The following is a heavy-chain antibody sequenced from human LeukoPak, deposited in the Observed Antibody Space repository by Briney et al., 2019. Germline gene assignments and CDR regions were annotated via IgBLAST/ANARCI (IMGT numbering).Heavy chain of an antibody. CDR3: ARDRGRYYDSRGFYWGYYFDS. Sequence: PGGSLRLSCAASGFTFNDYYMSWIRQTPGKGLEWVSYISSSGTTIYYADSVKGRFTISRDNSKDTLYLQMSSVRVDDTAVYYCARDRGRYYDSRGFYWGYYFDSWGQGILVTVST. CDR2: ISSSGTTI. D-gene: IGHD3-22*01. CDR1: GFTFNDYY. V-gene: IGHV3-11*01. J-gene: IGHJ4*02.